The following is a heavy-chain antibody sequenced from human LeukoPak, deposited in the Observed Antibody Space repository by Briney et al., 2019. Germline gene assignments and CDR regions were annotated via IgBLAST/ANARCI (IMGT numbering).Heavy chain of an antibody. V-gene: IGHV4-38-2*01. CDR3: ASVDTANKVVFDY. CDR1: GYSISSGYY. J-gene: IGHJ4*02. Sequence: SETLSLTCAVSGYSISSGYYWGWIRQPPGKGLGWIGSIYHSGSTYYNPSLKSRVTISADTSKNQFSLKLSSVTAADTAVYYCASVDTANKVVFDYWGQGTLVTVSS. CDR2: IYHSGST. D-gene: IGHD5-18*01.